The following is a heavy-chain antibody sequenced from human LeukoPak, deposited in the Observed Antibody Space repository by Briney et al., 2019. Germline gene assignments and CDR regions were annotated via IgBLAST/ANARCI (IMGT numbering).Heavy chain of an antibody. J-gene: IGHJ4*02. CDR2: MGGSGANT. V-gene: IGHV3-64*02. CDR3: ARDGKAKNDY. CDR1: GFTFSSYA. D-gene: IGHD1-26*01. Sequence: QPGRSLRLSCAASGFTFSSYAMQWVRQAPDKRLEYVSGMGGSGANTHYADSVKGRFTMSRDNSRDTLYLQMGSLRPEDTAVYYCARDGKAKNDYWGQGTLVTVST.